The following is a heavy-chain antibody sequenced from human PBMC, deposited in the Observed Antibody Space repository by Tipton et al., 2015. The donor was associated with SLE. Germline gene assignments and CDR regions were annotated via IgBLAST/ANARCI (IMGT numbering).Heavy chain of an antibody. CDR1: GFTFSGYT. Sequence: GSLRLSCAASGFTFSGYTMNWVRQAPGKGLEWVSYISSSGSTIYYADSVKGRFTISRDNAKNSLYLQMNSLRAEDTAVYYCARSYYYYYYYMDVWGKGTTVTVSS. CDR2: ISSSGSTI. CDR3: ARSYYYYYYYMDV. V-gene: IGHV3-48*04. J-gene: IGHJ6*03.